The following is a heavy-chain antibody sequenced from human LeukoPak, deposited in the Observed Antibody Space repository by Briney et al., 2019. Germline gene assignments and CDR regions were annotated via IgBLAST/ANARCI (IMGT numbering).Heavy chain of an antibody. J-gene: IGHJ4*02. D-gene: IGHD1/OR15-1a*01. V-gene: IGHV1-69*13. Sequence: SVKVSCKASGGTFSSYAISWVRQAPGQGLEWMGGIIPIFGTVNYAQKFQGRVTITADESTSTAYMELSSLRSEDTAVYYCARAADNWNSFDYWGQGTLVTVSS. CDR3: ARAADNWNSFDY. CDR2: IIPIFGTV. CDR1: GGTFSSYA.